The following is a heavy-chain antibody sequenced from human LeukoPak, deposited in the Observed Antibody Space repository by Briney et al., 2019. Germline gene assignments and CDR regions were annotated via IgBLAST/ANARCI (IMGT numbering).Heavy chain of an antibody. CDR2: IYHSGST. CDR1: GGSISSGGYY. J-gene: IGHJ4*02. V-gene: IGHV4-30-2*01. Sequence: PSQTLSLTCTVSGGSISSGGYYWSWIRQPPGKGLEWIGYIYHSGSTYYNPSLKSRVTISVDRSKNQFSLKLSSVTAADTAVYYCARVPVDYSNYYFDYWGQGTLVTVSS. D-gene: IGHD4-11*01. CDR3: ARVPVDYSNYYFDY.